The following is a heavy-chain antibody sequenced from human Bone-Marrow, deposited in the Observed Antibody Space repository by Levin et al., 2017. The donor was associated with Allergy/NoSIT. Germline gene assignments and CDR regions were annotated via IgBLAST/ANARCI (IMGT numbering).Heavy chain of an antibody. V-gene: IGHV1-8*01. CDR2: MYPNSDNA. Sequence: GESLKISCKTSGYTFTSFDINWVRQATGQGLEWMGWMYPNSDNAGYAQKFQGRVTMTRNTSISTAYMELSSLRSEDKAIYYCARGELGSGYLFDYWGQGTLVTVSS. J-gene: IGHJ4*02. CDR3: ARGELGSGYLFDY. D-gene: IGHD5-12*01. CDR1: GYTFTSFD.